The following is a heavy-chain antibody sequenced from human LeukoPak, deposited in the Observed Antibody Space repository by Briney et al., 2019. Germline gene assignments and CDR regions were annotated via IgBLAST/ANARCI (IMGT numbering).Heavy chain of an antibody. CDR1: GYTFTSYY. D-gene: IGHD6-13*01. CDR3: ARDRIRRKQQLHYYMDV. CDR2: INPSGGST. V-gene: IGHV1-46*01. Sequence: ASVKVSCKASGYTFTSYYMHWVRQAPGQGLEWMGIINPSGGSTSYAQKFQGRVTMTRDTSISTAYMELSRLRSDDTAVYYCARDRIRRKQQLHYYMDVWGKGTTVTVSS. J-gene: IGHJ6*03.